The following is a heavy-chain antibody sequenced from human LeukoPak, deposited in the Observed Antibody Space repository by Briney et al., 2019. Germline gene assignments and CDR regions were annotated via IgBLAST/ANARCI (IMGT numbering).Heavy chain of an antibody. J-gene: IGHJ4*02. D-gene: IGHD2-2*01. V-gene: IGHV1-2*02. Sequence: ASVKVSCKASGYTFTDYYLHWVRQAPGQGLEWMGWINPNSGGTNYAQKYQGRVTLTRDTSMSTAYMEISRLTSDDTAVYYCARDNLEASWGSPGDYWGQGTLVTVSS. CDR2: INPNSGGT. CDR1: GYTFTDYY. CDR3: ARDNLEASWGSPGDY.